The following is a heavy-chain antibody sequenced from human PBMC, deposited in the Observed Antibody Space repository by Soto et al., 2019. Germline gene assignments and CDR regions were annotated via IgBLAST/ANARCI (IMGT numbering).Heavy chain of an antibody. V-gene: IGHV3-7*01. Sequence: GGSLRLSCAASGFTFSSYWMSWVRQAPGKGLEWVANIKQDGSEKYYVDSVKGRFTISRDNAKNSLYLQMNSLRAEDTAVYYCARGYCTNGVCPILLNDYWGQGTLVTVSS. CDR3: ARGYCTNGVCPILLNDY. CDR1: GFTFSSYW. CDR2: IKQDGSEK. J-gene: IGHJ4*02. D-gene: IGHD2-8*01.